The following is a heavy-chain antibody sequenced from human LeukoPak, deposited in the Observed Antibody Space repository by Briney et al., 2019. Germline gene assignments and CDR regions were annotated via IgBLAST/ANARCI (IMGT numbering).Heavy chain of an antibody. D-gene: IGHD4-17*01. CDR1: GGSISSYY. CDR3: ARRPDYGDSIRSPGAFDI. J-gene: IGHJ3*02. CDR2: VYYSGST. V-gene: IGHV4-59*01. Sequence: SETLSLTCTVSGGSISSYYWSWIRQPPGKGLEWIGYVYYSGSTNYNPSLKSRVTISIDTSETQFSLKLSSVTAADTAVYYCARRPDYGDSIRSPGAFDIWGQGTMVTVSS.